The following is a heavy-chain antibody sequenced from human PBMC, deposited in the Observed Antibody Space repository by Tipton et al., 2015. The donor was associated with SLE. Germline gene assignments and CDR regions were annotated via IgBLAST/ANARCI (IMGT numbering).Heavy chain of an antibody. V-gene: IGHV4-4*01. CDR2: IYHSGST. CDR1: GDSISSSNW. CDR3: ARALNPLRVSP. J-gene: IGHJ5*02. Sequence: SLRLSCVVSGDSISSSNWWSWVRQSQGKGLEWIGDIYHSGSTTNYNPSLKSRVTISMDKSKNQFSLKLSSVTAADTAVYCCARALNPLRVSPWGQGTLVTVSS. D-gene: IGHD4-23*01.